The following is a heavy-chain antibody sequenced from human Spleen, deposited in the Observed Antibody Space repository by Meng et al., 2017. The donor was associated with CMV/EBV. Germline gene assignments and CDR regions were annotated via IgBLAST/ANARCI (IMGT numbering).Heavy chain of an antibody. V-gene: IGHV3-20*04. CDR1: GLTLSRHG. CDR2: INWNGGST. D-gene: IGHD1-26*01. Sequence: GESLKISCGASGLTLSRHGIHWVRQAPGKGLEWVSRINWNGGSTDYADSVKGRFTISRDNAKNSLYLQMNSLRAEDTAFYYCAREEVVGAAFDYWGQGTLVTVSS. J-gene: IGHJ4*02. CDR3: AREEVVGAAFDY.